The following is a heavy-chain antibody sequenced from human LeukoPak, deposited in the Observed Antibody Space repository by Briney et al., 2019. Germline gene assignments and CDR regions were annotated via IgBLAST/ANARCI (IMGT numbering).Heavy chain of an antibody. CDR1: GGTISSGSYY. D-gene: IGHD3-22*01. Sequence: SETLSLTCTVSGGTISSGSYYWSWIRQPAGKGLEWIGRIYTSGSTNYNPSLKSRVTISVDTSKNQFSLKLSSVTAADTAVYYCARGYRTFFYYYDSSGYYSVWGQGTLVTVSS. CDR3: ARGYRTFFYYYDSSGYYSV. CDR2: IYTSGST. V-gene: IGHV4-61*02. J-gene: IGHJ4*02.